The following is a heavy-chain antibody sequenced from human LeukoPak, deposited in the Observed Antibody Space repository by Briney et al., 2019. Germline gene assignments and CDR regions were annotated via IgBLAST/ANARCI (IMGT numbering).Heavy chain of an antibody. J-gene: IGHJ5*02. Sequence: SETLSLTCAVSGYSISSGYYWGWTRQPPGKGLEWIGSIYHSGSTYYNPSLKSRVTISVDTSKNQFSLKLSSVTAADTAVYYCAREEQQPSTNWFDPWGQGTLVTVSS. CDR1: GYSISSGYY. D-gene: IGHD6-13*01. CDR3: AREEQQPSTNWFDP. CDR2: IYHSGST. V-gene: IGHV4-38-2*02.